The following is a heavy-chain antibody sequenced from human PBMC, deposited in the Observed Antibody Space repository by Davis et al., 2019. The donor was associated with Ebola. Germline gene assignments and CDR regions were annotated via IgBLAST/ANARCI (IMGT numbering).Heavy chain of an antibody. Sequence: PGGSLRLSCAASGFTFSSYSMSWVRQAPGKGLEWVSVIYSGGSTYYADSVKGRFTISRHNSKNTLYLQMGSLRAEDMAVYYCARVLSSSGWYDYWGQGTLVTVSS. CDR2: IYSGGST. CDR3: ARVLSSSGWYDY. D-gene: IGHD6-19*01. J-gene: IGHJ4*02. V-gene: IGHV3-66*02. CDR1: GFTFSSYS.